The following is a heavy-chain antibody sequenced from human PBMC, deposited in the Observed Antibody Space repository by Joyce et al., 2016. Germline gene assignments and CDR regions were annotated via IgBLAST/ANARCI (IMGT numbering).Heavy chain of an antibody. V-gene: IGHV4-31*03. J-gene: IGHJ5*02. Sequence: QVQLQESGPGLVKPSQTLSLTCTVSGGSISSGGHYWSWIRQHPEKGLEWIGYIYYSGTTYFNPSLKSRLRMSVDTSKNQFTLNLNSVTAADTAVYHCARGMASTPRLWFDPWGQGTLVTVSS. D-gene: IGHD5-24*01. CDR1: GGSISSGGHY. CDR3: ARGMASTPRLWFDP. CDR2: IYYSGTT.